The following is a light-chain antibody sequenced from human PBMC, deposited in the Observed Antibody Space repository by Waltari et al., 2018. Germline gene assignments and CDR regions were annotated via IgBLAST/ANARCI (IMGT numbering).Light chain of an antibody. Sequence: EIVLTQSPGPLSLSPGERAPLSCRASQSVRSSYLAWYQQKPGQAPRLLIYGASSRATGIPDRFSGSGSGTDFTLTISRLEPEDFAVYYCQQYGTLITFGQGTRLEIK. CDR1: QSVRSSY. CDR2: GAS. CDR3: QQYGTLIT. V-gene: IGKV3-20*01. J-gene: IGKJ5*01.